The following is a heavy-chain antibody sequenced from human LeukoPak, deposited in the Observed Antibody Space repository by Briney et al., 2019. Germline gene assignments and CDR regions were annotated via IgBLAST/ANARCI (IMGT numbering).Heavy chain of an antibody. V-gene: IGHV3-15*01. CDR3: TTDVTAMVTRARDY. CDR2: IKSKTDGGTT. J-gene: IGHJ4*02. CDR1: GFTVSSNY. D-gene: IGHD5-18*01. Sequence: GGSLRLSCAASGFTVSSNYMSWVRQAPGKGLEWVGRIKSKTDGGTTDYAAPVKGRFTISRDDSKNTLYLQMNSLKTEDTAVYYCTTDVTAMVTRARDYWGQGTLVTVSS.